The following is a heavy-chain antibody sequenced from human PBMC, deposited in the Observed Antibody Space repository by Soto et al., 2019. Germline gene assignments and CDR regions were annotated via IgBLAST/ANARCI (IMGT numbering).Heavy chain of an antibody. D-gene: IGHD6-19*01. V-gene: IGHV1-69*12. CDR2: ITPMFGTA. Sequence: QVQLVQSGAEVKKYGSSVKVSCKASGGTFSRYAISWVRQAPGQGLEWMGGITPMFGTANYAQRFQGRVTITADESKSTAYMQLSSLRSDDTAVYYCAQTLGLAVAGPGRFDLWGRGTPVTGSS. CDR1: GGTFSRYA. CDR3: AQTLGLAVAGPGRFDL. J-gene: IGHJ2*01.